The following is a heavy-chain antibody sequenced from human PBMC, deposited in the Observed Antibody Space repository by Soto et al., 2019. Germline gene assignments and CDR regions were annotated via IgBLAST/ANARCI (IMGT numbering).Heavy chain of an antibody. V-gene: IGHV3-23*01. CDR1: GFTFSSYA. CDR2: ISGSGGST. D-gene: IGHD3-22*01. CDR3: AKVTEGITMIVEGSGNFDY. Sequence: GGSLRLSCAASGFTFSSYAMSWVRQAPGKGLEWVSAISGSGGSTYYADSVKGRFTISRDNSKNTLYLQMNSLRAEDTAVYYCAKVTEGITMIVEGSGNFDYWGQGTLVTVSS. J-gene: IGHJ4*02.